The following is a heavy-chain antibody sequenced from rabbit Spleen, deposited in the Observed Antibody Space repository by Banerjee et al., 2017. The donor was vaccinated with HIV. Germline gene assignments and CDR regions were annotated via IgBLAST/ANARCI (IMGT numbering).Heavy chain of an antibody. V-gene: IGHV1S7*01. Sequence: QLEESGGDLVKPGASLTLTCTASGFSFSTYQMYWVRQAPGKGLEWIGCIDPLFGNTYYASWVNGRFTISSDNAQNTVDLQMNSLTAADTATYFCARHAGYAGYGYSTLDLWGQGTLVTVS. J-gene: IGHJ4*01. CDR1: GFSFSTYQ. D-gene: IGHD8-1*01. CDR2: IDPLFGNT. CDR3: ARHAGYAGYGYSTLDL.